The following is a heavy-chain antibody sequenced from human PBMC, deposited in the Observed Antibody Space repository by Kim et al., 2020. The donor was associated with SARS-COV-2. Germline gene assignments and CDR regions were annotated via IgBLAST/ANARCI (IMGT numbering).Heavy chain of an antibody. V-gene: IGHV4-39*01. J-gene: IGHJ6*02. CDR1: GGSISSSSYY. Sequence: SETLSLTCTVSGGSISSSSYYWGWIRQPPGKGLEWIGSIYYSGSTYYNPSLKSRVTISVDTSKNQFSLKLSSVTAADTAVYYCARLKNYGGMDVWGQGTTVTVSS. CDR3: ARLKNYGGMDV. CDR2: IYYSGST. D-gene: IGHD3-16*01.